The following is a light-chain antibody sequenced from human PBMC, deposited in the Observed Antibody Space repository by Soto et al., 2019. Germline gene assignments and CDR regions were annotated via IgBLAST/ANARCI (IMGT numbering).Light chain of an antibody. CDR1: QTITTY. V-gene: IGKV1-39*01. J-gene: IGKJ5*01. Sequence: IQMNQSASTLSGSVGDRVTITCRASQTITTYLSWFQQKPGKAPKLLVYGASSLQSGVPSRFSGSGSGTEGTLTISRLKHEDFATYYCQQSYTTTITFCQGTRLEIK. CDR3: QQSYTTTIT. CDR2: GAS.